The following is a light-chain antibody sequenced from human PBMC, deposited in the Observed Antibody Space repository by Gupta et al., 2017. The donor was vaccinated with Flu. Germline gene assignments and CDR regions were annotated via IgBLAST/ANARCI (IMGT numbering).Light chain of an antibody. CDR1: SSNIGAGYD. CDR3: QSYDSSLSGYV. Sequence: QSVLTQPPSVSGAPGQRVTISCPGSSSNIGAGYDVHWYQQLPGTAPKLLIYGNSNRPSGVPDRFSGSKSGTSAFLAITGLQAEDEADYYCQSYDSSLSGYVFGTGTKVTVL. V-gene: IGLV1-40*01. J-gene: IGLJ1*01. CDR2: GNS.